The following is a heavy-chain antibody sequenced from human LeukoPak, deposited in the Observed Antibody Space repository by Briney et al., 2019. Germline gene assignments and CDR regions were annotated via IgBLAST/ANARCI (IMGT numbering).Heavy chain of an antibody. CDR1: GYTFTSYA. CDR2: INTNTGNP. D-gene: IGHD2-15*01. V-gene: IGHV7-4-1*02. CDR3: ARDGDCSGGSCYSFWMYYYYGMDV. J-gene: IGHJ6*02. Sequence: GASVKVSCKASGYTFTSYAMNWVRQAPGQGLEWMGWINTNTGNPTYAQGFTGRFVFSLDTSVSTAYLQISSLKAEDTAVYYCARDGDCSGGSCYSFWMYYYYGMDVWGQGTTVTVSS.